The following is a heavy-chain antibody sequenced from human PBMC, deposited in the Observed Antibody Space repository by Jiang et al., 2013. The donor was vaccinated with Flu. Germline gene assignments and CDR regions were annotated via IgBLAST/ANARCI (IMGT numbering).Heavy chain of an antibody. CDR1: GDTFSSNA. D-gene: IGHD3-22*01. Sequence: GAEVKKPGSSVKVSCKASGDTFSSNAISWVRQAPGQGPEWMGGIIPIFGTVNYAQKFQGRVTITADKPTSTVYMVLSSLRSEDTAMYYCARGPDVSAYYYFYWGQGTLVTVSP. J-gene: IGHJ4*02. CDR3: ARGPDVSAYYYFY. V-gene: IGHV1-69*06. CDR2: IIPIFGTV.